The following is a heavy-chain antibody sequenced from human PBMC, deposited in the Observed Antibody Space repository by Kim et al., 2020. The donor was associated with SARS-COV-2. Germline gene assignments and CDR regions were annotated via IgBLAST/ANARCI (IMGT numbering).Heavy chain of an antibody. Sequence: STSYEQKFQGRVTMTRDTSTSTVYMELSSLRSEDTAVYYCARGFFYDPRAWGQGTLVTVSS. V-gene: IGHV1-46*01. J-gene: IGHJ5*02. CDR2: ST. D-gene: IGHD3-16*01. CDR3: ARGFFYDPRA.